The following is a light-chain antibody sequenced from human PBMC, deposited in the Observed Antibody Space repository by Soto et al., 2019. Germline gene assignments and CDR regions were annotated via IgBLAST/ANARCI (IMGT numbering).Light chain of an antibody. CDR1: SGDIGSSNY. CDR3: GSYSSATGLGV. V-gene: IGLV2-14*03. CDR2: DVT. Sequence: QSALTQPASVSGSLGQSITISCTGTSGDIGSSNYVSWYQHHPGKAPKLIIYDVTDRPPGVSDRFSGSKSGNTASLTISGLQPDDESLYYCGSYSSATGLGVFGGGTQLTVL. J-gene: IGLJ7*01.